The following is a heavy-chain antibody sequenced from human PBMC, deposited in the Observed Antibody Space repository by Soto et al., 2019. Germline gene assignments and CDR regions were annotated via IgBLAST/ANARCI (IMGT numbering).Heavy chain of an antibody. J-gene: IGHJ6*02. Sequence: EVQLVESGGGLVQPGRSLRLSCTASGFTFDDYVMHWVRQVSGKGLEWVSSITWDSGRIGYADSVKGRFTISRDNAKNCLDLEMDSLRADDTALYHCVKANCVESYGMEVWGQGTTV. D-gene: IGHD2-21*01. CDR3: VKANCVESYGMEV. CDR1: GFTFDDYV. V-gene: IGHV3-9*01. CDR2: ITWDSGRI.